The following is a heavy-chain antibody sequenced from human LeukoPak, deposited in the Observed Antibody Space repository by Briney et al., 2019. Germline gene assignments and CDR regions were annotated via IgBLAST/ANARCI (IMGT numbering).Heavy chain of an antibody. CDR3: ARRSTTWNAFDI. J-gene: IGHJ3*02. D-gene: IGHD1-1*01. CDR2: ISYSGIT. V-gene: IGHV4-39*01. Sequence: SETLSLTCTVSGGSISSNSYYWGWLRQPPGKGTEWIGSISYSGITYYNPSLKSRVIISVDTSKNQFSLQLESVTAADTGVYYCARRSTTWNAFDIWGQGTMLTVSS. CDR1: GGSISSNSYY.